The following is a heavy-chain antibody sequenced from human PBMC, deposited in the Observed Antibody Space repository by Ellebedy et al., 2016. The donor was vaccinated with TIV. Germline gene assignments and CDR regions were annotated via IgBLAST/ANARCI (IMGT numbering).Heavy chain of an antibody. J-gene: IGHJ5*02. CDR2: IYSGDRT. CDR3: AKLRFYDYGGKSGP. D-gene: IGHD4-23*01. V-gene: IGHV3-53*01. CDR1: GFPVSRSY. Sequence: PGGSLRLSCPASGFPVSRSYMNWVRQAPGKGLAWVAAIYSGDRTKYADSVKGRFTISRDTSQNTVQLQMDSLHADDTALYFCAKLRFYDYGGKSGPWGQGTLVSV.